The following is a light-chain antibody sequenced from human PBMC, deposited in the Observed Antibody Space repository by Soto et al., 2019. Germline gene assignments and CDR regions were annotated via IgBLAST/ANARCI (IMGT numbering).Light chain of an antibody. CDR1: QILFDRDDGKMY. CDR3: MQRLEFPLT. J-gene: IGKJ4*01. V-gene: IGKV2-40*01. CDR2: TVS. Sequence: ILMTKTQLSLPVAPGEPASISLISSQILFDRDDGKMYLDWYVQEPGQSPQLLIYTVSYRAPGVPDRFSGIGSGTDFTLQISRVEADDVGVYYCMQRLEFPLTFGGGTKVDI.